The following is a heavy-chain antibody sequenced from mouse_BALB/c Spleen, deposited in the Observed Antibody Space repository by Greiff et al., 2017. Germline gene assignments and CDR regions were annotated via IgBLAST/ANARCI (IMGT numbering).Heavy chain of an antibody. CDR3: ARFHYYGYVDY. CDR1: GYTLTSYW. D-gene: IGHD1-2*01. V-gene: IGHV1S81*02. Sequence: QVQLQQPGAELVKPGASVKLSCKASGYTLTSYWMHWVKQRPGQGLEWIGEINPSNGRTNYNEKFKSKATLTVDKATSTAYMQLSSLTSEDSAVYFCARFHYYGYVDYWGQGTTLTVSS. CDR2: INPSNGRT. J-gene: IGHJ2*01.